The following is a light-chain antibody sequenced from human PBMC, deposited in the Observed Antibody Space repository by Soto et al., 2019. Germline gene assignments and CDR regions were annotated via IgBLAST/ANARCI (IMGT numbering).Light chain of an antibody. CDR2: AAS. V-gene: IGKV1-9*01. Sequence: IQLTQSPSSLSASVGDRVTITCRASQGISSYLAWYQQKPGKAPKLLIYAASTLQSGVTSRFSGSGSGTDFTLTISSLQPEDFATYYCQQLNSSPFTFGPGTKVDIK. CDR3: QQLNSSPFT. CDR1: QGISSY. J-gene: IGKJ3*01.